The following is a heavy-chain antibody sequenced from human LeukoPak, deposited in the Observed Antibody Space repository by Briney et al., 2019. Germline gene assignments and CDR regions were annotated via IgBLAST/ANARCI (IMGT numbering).Heavy chain of an antibody. CDR1: GGSIISSSYY. CDR3: ARHRASSSSDDAFEI. Sequence: SETLSLTCSVSGGSIISSSYYWAWIRQPPVKGLEWIVDIYYSGSTYYNPSLKSRVTISVDTSKNQFSLNLTSVTATDTAVYYCARHRASSSSDDAFEIWGQGRTVTVSS. V-gene: IGHV4-39*01. D-gene: IGHD6-13*01. J-gene: IGHJ3*02. CDR2: IYYSGST.